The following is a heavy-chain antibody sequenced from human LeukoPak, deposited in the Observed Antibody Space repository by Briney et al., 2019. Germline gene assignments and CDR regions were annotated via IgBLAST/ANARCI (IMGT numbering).Heavy chain of an antibody. V-gene: IGHV4-34*01. Sequence: PSETLSLTCAVYGGSFSAYSWSWIRQPPGKGLEWIGQINHRGRANYSPSLKSRVTISVDTSKNQFSLKVSSVTAADTAVYYCAGVGATVDHWGQGTLVTVSS. CDR3: AGVGATVDH. CDR2: INHRGRA. D-gene: IGHD1-26*01. J-gene: IGHJ5*02. CDR1: GGSFSAYS.